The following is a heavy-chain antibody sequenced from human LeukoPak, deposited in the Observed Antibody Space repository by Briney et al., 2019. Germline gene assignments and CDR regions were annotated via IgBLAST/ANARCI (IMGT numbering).Heavy chain of an antibody. CDR3: AELGITMIGGV. CDR2: ISSSGSTI. CDR1: GFTFDDYG. V-gene: IGHV3-48*03. J-gene: IGHJ6*04. D-gene: IGHD3-10*02. Sequence: TWGSLRLSCAASGFTFDDYGMNWVRQAPGKGLEWVSYISSSGSTIYYADSVKGRFTISRDNAKNSLYLQMNSLRAEDTAVYYCAELGITMIGGVWGKGTTVTISS.